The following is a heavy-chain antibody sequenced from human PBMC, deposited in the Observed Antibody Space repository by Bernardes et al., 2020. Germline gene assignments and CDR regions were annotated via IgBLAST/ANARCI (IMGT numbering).Heavy chain of an antibody. V-gene: IGHV3-23*01. J-gene: IGHJ2*01. CDR2: ISVSGAST. CDR3: AKSKAYWYFDL. CDR1: GFTFSSYA. Sequence: GGSLRLSCAASGFTFSSYAMTWVRQAPGKGLEWVSLISVSGASTNYADSVKGRFTISRDNSKNTVYLQMNSLRAEDTAIYYCAKSKAYWYFDLWGRGTLVTISS.